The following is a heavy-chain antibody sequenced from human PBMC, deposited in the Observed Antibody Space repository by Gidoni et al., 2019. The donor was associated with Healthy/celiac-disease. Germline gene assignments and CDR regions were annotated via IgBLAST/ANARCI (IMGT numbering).Heavy chain of an antibody. CDR2: IRSKAYGGTT. Sequence: GSIRSKAYGGTTEYAASVKGRFTISRDDSKSIAYLQMNSLKTEDTAVYYCTNYYDSSGYYFSYYYYYGMDVWGQGTTVTVSS. J-gene: IGHJ6*02. V-gene: IGHV3-49*02. CDR3: TNYYDSSGYYFSYYYYYGMDV. D-gene: IGHD3-22*01.